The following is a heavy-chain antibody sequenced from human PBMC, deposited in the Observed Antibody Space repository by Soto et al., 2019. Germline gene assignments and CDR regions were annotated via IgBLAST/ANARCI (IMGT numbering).Heavy chain of an antibody. CDR1: GFTFSSYG. D-gene: IGHD2-15*01. V-gene: IGHV3-30*18. CDR2: ISYDGSNK. Sequence: GGSLRLSCAASGFTFSSYGMHWVRQAPGKGLEWVAVISYDGSNKYYADSVKGRFTISRDNSKNTLYLQMNSLRAEDTAVYYCAKDPYCSGGSCYDLENAFDIWGQGTMVTVSS. J-gene: IGHJ3*02. CDR3: AKDPYCSGGSCYDLENAFDI.